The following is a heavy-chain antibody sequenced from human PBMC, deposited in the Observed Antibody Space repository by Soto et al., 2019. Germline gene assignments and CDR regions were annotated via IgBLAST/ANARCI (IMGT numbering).Heavy chain of an antibody. V-gene: IGHV3-9*01. Sequence: EVQLVESGGGLVQPGRSLRLSCAASGFTFDDYAMHWVRQAPGKGLEWVSGISWNSGSIGYADSVKGRFTISRDNAKNSLYLQMNSLRAEDTALYYCAKDCRTGGEYSSLRVDYFDYWGQGTLVTVSS. CDR1: GFTFDDYA. CDR2: ISWNSGSI. CDR3: AKDCRTGGEYSSLRVDYFDY. D-gene: IGHD6-6*01. J-gene: IGHJ4*02.